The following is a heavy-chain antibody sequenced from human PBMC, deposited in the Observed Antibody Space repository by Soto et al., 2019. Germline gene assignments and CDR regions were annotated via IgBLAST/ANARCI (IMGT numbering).Heavy chain of an antibody. J-gene: IGHJ4*02. Sequence: GGSLRLSCAAFGFTFSDYWMSWVRQAPGKGLEWVANIKEDGSEKDYVDSMKGRITISRDNAKNSLFLQMSSLRAEDTAVYYCATRYYFDSSGYFSFGYWGKGTLVTVSS. CDR1: GFTFSDYW. CDR2: IKEDGSEK. D-gene: IGHD3-22*01. V-gene: IGHV3-7*05. CDR3: ATRYYFDSSGYFSFGY.